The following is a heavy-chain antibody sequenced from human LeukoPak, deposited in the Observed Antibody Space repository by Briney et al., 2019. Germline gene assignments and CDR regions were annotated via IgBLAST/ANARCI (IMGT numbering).Heavy chain of an antibody. CDR2: ISGSGGST. CDR3: AKGGDIVVVVAATFLDY. CDR1: GFTFSSYA. D-gene: IGHD2-15*01. Sequence: GGSLRLSCAASGFTFSSYARSWVRQAPGKGLEWVSAISGSGGSTYYADSVKGRFTISRDNSKNTLYLQMNSLRAEDTAVYYCAKGGDIVVVVAATFLDYWGQGTLVTVSS. J-gene: IGHJ4*02. V-gene: IGHV3-23*01.